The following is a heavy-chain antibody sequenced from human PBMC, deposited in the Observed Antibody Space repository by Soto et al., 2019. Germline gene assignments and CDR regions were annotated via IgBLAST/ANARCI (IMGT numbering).Heavy chain of an antibody. V-gene: IGHV2-5*01. J-gene: IGHJ3*02. CDR1: GFSLSTSGVG. D-gene: IGHD5-18*01. Sequence: QITLKESGPTLVKPTQTLTLTCTFSGFSLSTSGVGVGWIRQPPGKALEWRALIYWNDDKRYSQSLKSRLTLTKSTSKHQVVLTMNNMDPLDTAKYYCALRAPIQLWLVAAFDIWGQGTMVTVSS. CDR2: IYWNDDK. CDR3: ALRAPIQLWLVAAFDI.